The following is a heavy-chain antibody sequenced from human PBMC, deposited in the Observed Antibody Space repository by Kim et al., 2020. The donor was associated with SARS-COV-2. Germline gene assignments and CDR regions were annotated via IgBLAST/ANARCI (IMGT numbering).Heavy chain of an antibody. Sequence: SETLSLTCTVAGESISSGGYYWSWIRHHPGKGLEWIAYTYHSGSAIYNPSLRSRVSVSVDTSKNQFSLELTSVTAADTAVYYCAKTAGSGAYYFNWGQGILVTVSS. V-gene: IGHV4-31*03. CDR3: AKTAGSGAYYFN. D-gene: IGHD3-10*01. CDR1: GESISSGGYY. CDR2: TYHSGSA. J-gene: IGHJ4*02.